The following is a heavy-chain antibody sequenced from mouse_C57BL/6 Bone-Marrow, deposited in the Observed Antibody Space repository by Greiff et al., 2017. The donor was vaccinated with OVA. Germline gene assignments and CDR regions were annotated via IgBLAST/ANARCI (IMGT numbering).Heavy chain of an antibody. J-gene: IGHJ2*01. CDR3: TRRTTVVPYYFDY. D-gene: IGHD1-1*01. CDR1: GFTFSDAW. Sequence: EVKLVESGGGLVQPGGSMKLSCAASGFTFSDAWMDWVRQSPEKGLEWVAEIRNKANNHATYYAESVKGRFTISRDDSKSSVYLQMNSLRAEDTGIYYCTRRTTVVPYYFDYWGQGTTLTVSS. CDR2: IRNKANNHAT. V-gene: IGHV6-6*01.